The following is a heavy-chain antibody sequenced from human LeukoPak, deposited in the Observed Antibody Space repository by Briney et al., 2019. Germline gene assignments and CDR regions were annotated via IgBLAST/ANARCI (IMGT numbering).Heavy chain of an antibody. J-gene: IGHJ4*02. Sequence: GGSLRLSCAASGFTFSSSAMSWVRQAPGKGLEWVSTISGSDSSTHYADSVKGRFTISRDNAKNSLYLQMNSLRAEDTAVYYCARANSTTYYGDFFFDYWGQGSLVTVSS. V-gene: IGHV3-23*01. CDR1: GFTFSSSA. D-gene: IGHD2/OR15-2a*01. CDR3: ARANSTTYYGDFFFDY. CDR2: ISGSDSST.